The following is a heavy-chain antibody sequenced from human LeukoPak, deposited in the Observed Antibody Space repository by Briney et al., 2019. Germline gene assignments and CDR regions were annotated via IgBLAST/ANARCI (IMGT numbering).Heavy chain of an antibody. CDR1: GGTFSSYA. CDR3: ARDGSYSSLHY. CDR2: ISAYNGNT. J-gene: IGHJ4*02. V-gene: IGHV1-18*01. Sequence: ASVKVSCKASGGTFSSYAISWVRQAPGQGLEWMGWISAYNGNTNYAQKLQGRVTMTTDTSTSTAYMELRSLRSDDTAVCYCARDGSYSSLHYWGQGTLVTVSS. D-gene: IGHD1-26*01.